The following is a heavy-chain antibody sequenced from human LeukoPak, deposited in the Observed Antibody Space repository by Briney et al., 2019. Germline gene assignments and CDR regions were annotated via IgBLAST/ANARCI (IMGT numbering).Heavy chain of an antibody. V-gene: IGHV3-74*01. D-gene: IGHD6-13*01. CDR1: GFTFSSYW. Sequence: GGSLRLSCAASGFTFSSYWMHWVRQAPGKGLVWVSRINTDGSSTSYADSVKGRFTISRDNAKNTLYLQMNSLRAEGTAVYYCARGVRSDSSRPFDYWGQGTLVTVSS. J-gene: IGHJ4*02. CDR3: ARGVRSDSSRPFDY. CDR2: INTDGSST.